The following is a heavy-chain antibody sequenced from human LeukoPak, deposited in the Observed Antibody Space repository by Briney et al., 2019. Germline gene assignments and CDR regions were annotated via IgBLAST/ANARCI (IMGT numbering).Heavy chain of an antibody. CDR2: FDPGDGET. J-gene: IGHJ4*02. Sequence: ASVKVSCKVSGYTLTELSMHWVRQAPGKGREWMGGFDPGDGETIYAQKFQGRVTMTEDTSTDTAYMELSSLRSEDTAVYYCATLGNYSSGWDYWGQGTLVTVSS. CDR3: ATLGNYSSGWDY. V-gene: IGHV1-24*01. D-gene: IGHD6-19*01. CDR1: GYTLTELS.